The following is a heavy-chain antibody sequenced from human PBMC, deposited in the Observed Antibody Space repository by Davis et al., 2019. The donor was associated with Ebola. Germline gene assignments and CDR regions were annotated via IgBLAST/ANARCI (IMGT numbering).Heavy chain of an antibody. Sequence: SETLSLTCTVSGGSISSYYWSWIRQPPGKGLEWIGYIYSGSTNYNPSLKSRVTISVDTSKNQFSLKLTSVTAADTAVYYCARVFGDFHFDYWGQGTLVTVSS. J-gene: IGHJ4*02. CDR2: IYSGST. V-gene: IGHV4-59*01. CDR3: ARVFGDFHFDY. D-gene: IGHD4-17*01. CDR1: GGSISSYY.